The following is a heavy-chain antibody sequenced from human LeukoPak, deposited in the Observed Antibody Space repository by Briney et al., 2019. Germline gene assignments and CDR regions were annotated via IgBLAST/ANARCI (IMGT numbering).Heavy chain of an antibody. J-gene: IGHJ4*02. CDR3: ARGASGADY. V-gene: IGHV3-21*01. Sequence: PGGSLRLSCAASGFTFRSYNMNWVRQAPGKRPEWVSSISSSSSYIYYADSVKGRFTISRDNAKNSLYLQMNSLRAEDTALYYCARGASGADYWGQGSLDTVSS. CDR1: GFTFRSYN. CDR2: ISSSSSYI.